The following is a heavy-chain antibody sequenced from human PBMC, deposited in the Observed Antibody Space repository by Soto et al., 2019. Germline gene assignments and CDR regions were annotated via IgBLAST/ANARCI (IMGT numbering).Heavy chain of an antibody. Sequence: QVQMVQSGPEVKKPGASVKISCKASEQTITGHYIQWVRQAPGQGLEWMGWINPKGDGKKYAQHFQGRITVTRDTSINTCYMELIALTSDDTAVYYFASVPLSSTNNDYLETWGQGTLVTVSS. CDR3: ASVPLSSTNNDYLET. V-gene: IGHV1-2*02. D-gene: IGHD3-16*01. CDR2: INPKGDGK. J-gene: IGHJ4*02. CDR1: EQTITGHY.